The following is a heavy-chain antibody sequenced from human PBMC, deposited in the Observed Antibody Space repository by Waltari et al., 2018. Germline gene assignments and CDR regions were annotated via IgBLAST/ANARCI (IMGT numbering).Heavy chain of an antibody. Sequence: QLQLQESGPGLVKPSETLSLTCTVSGGSISSSSYYWGWIRQPPGKGLEWIGSIYYSGSTYYNPSRKSRVTISVDTSKNQFSLKLGSVTAADTAVYYCARDLSIAAAGTVYYFDYWGQGTLVTVSS. V-gene: IGHV4-39*02. J-gene: IGHJ4*02. CDR3: ARDLSIAAAGTVYYFDY. CDR1: GGSISSSSYY. CDR2: IYYSGST. D-gene: IGHD6-13*01.